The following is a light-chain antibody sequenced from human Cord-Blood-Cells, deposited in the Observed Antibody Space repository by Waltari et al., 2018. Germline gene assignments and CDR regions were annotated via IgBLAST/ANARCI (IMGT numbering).Light chain of an antibody. CDR2: GAS. J-gene: IGKJ1*01. CDR1: QSVSSN. Sequence: EIVMTQSPATLSVSPGERATLSCRASQSVSSNLAWYQQKPGPAPRLLIYGASTGATGIPARFSGSGSGTEFTLTISSLQSEDFAVYYCQQYNNGPRTFGQGTKVDIK. V-gene: IGKV3-15*01. CDR3: QQYNNGPRT.